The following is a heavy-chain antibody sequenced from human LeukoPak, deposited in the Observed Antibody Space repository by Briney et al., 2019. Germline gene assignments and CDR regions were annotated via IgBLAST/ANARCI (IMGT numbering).Heavy chain of an antibody. Sequence: GGSLRLSCAPSGFNFRDAAMTWVRHAPGKGLEWVSHLSFCGDNSYYAHSVTGRLTIPTDNSKNTLSLQMNSLRVEDTAIYYCAKDIQLSTWGLGTMVTVSS. CDR1: GFNFRDAA. V-gene: IGHV3-23*01. J-gene: IGHJ3*01. D-gene: IGHD5-24*01. CDR3: AKDIQLST. CDR2: LSFCGDNS.